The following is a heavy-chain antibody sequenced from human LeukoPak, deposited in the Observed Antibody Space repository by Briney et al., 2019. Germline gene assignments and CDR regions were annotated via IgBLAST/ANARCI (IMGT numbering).Heavy chain of an antibody. J-gene: IGHJ4*02. CDR2: IRQDGSEK. D-gene: IGHD3-3*01. V-gene: IGHV3-7*01. CDR1: GFIFGSYW. CDR3: ARDVGTLFDIRPLDY. Sequence: PGGSLRLSCAASGFIFGSYWMTWVRQAPGMGLEWVANIRQDGSEKYYVDSVQGRFTISRDNAKNSLYLQMNSLRAEDTAVYYCARDVGTLFDIRPLDYWGQGTLVTVSS.